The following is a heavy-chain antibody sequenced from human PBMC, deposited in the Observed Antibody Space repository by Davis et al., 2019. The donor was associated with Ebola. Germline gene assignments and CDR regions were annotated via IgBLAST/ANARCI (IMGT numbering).Heavy chain of an antibody. J-gene: IGHJ6*02. CDR2: ISSSSSYT. D-gene: IGHD6-6*01. V-gene: IGHV3-11*06. CDR3: ARDGSSSSKKYYYGMDV. Sequence: GGSLRLSCAASGFTFSDYYMSWIRQAPGKGLEWVSYISSSSSYTNYADSVKGRFTISRDNAKNSLYLQMNSLRAEDTAVYYCARDGSSSSKKYYYGMDVWGQGTTVTVSS. CDR1: GFTFSDYY.